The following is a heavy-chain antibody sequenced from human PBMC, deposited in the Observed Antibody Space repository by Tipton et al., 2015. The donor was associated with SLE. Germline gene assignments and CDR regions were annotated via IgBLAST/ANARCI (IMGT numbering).Heavy chain of an antibody. CDR3: ARRLEYSSGGYEEYFDY. Sequence: TLSLTCTVSGGSISSGDYYWSWIRQPPGKGLEWIGEINHRGSTNYNPSLKSRVTISIDTSKNQFSLKLSSVTAADTAVYYCARRLEYSSGGYEEYFDYWGQGTLVTVSS. J-gene: IGHJ4*02. CDR2: INHRGST. CDR1: GGSISSGDYY. D-gene: IGHD6-19*01. V-gene: IGHV4-30-4*01.